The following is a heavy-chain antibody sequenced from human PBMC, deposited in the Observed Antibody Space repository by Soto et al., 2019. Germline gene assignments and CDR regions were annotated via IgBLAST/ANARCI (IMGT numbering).Heavy chain of an antibody. D-gene: IGHD2-15*01. CDR3: ARGGEIAATD. J-gene: IGHJ1*01. CDR2: IGPYNGNA. V-gene: IGHV1-18*01. Sequence: QVQLVQPGPEVKKPGASVKVSCKASGYTFTSYGILWVRQAPGQGLEWMGWIGPYNGNAIYAQNLQGRVTMTTDTPPSTAYMELRSLRSDATAVYSCARGGEIAATDWGQGTLVTVSS. CDR1: GYTFTSYG.